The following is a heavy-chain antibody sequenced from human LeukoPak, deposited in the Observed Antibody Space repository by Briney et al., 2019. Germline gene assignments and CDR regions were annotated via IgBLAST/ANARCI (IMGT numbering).Heavy chain of an antibody. D-gene: IGHD3-16*02. CDR3: ARGGDDYVWGSYRPYLLFDY. J-gene: IGHJ4*02. CDR1: GGSISSYY. V-gene: IGHV4-59*01. Sequence: AETLSLTCTVSGGSISSYYWSWIRQPPGKGLEWLGYIYYSGSTNYNPSLKRRVTISVDTSKNQFSLKLSSVTAADTAVYYCARGGDDYVWGSYRPYLLFDYWDRGTLVTVSS. CDR2: IYYSGST.